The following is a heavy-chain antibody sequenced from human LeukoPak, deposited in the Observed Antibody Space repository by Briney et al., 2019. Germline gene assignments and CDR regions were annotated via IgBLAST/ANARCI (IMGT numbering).Heavy chain of an antibody. Sequence: TSETLSLTCTVSGGSISSYYCSWIRQPPGKGLEWIGYIYYSGSTNYNPSLKSRVTISVDTSKNQFSLKLSSVTAADTAVYYCARSYGSGSYRYWGQGTLVTVSS. CDR3: ARSYGSGSYRY. V-gene: IGHV4-59*01. CDR2: IYYSGST. D-gene: IGHD3-10*01. CDR1: GGSISSYY. J-gene: IGHJ4*02.